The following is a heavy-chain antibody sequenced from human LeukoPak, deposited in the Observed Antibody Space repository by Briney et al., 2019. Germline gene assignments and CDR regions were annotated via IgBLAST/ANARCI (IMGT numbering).Heavy chain of an antibody. CDR2: IYHSGST. CDR1: GGSISSGGYS. D-gene: IGHD3-10*01. CDR3: ARDLEFFDH. Sequence: SETLSLTCAVSGGSISSGGYSWSWIRQPPGKGLEWIGYIYHSGSTYYNPSLKSRVTISVDRSNKQSSLKLNSVTAADTAVYYCARDLEFFDHWGQGTLVTVSS. V-gene: IGHV4-30-2*01. J-gene: IGHJ4*02.